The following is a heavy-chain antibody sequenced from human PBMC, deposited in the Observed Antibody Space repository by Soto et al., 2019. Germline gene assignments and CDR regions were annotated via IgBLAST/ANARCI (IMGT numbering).Heavy chain of an antibody. V-gene: IGHV2-5*02. CDR3: AHRATMTIFGLIIDNGIWFDP. J-gene: IGHJ5*02. CDR1: GFSLSTSGAA. CDR2: IYWDGDK. D-gene: IGHD3-3*01. Sequence: QINLIESGPTLVKPTQTLTLTCTFSGFSLSTSGAAVGWVRQPPGRALEWLALIYWDGDKRYNASLGNRLPITKDTSLNQVNLTLTNVDPADTATYYCAHRATMTIFGLIIDNGIWFDPWGQGTRVIVSS.